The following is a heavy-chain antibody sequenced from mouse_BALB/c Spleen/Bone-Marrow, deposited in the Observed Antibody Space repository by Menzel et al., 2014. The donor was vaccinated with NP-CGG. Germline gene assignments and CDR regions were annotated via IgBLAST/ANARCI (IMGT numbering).Heavy chain of an antibody. CDR3: ARYYYGSSLFAY. CDR1: GFNIKDTY. CDR2: IDPANGNT. V-gene: IGHV14-3*02. J-gene: IGHJ3*01. D-gene: IGHD1-1*01. Sequence: EVQLQQSGAELVKPEASVKLSCTASGFNIKDTYMYWVKQRPEQGLEWIGRIDPANGNTKYDPKFQDKATITADASSNTAYLQLSSLTSEDTAVYYCARYYYGSSLFAYWGQGTLVTVSA.